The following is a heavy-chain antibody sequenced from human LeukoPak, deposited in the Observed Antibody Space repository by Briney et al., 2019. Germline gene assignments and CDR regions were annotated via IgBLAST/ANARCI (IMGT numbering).Heavy chain of an antibody. J-gene: IGHJ5*02. CDR1: GYSISSSYY. CDR3: ARVHSSSGFFDP. CDR2: IYYSGST. Sequence: SETLSLTCTVSGYSISSSYYWGWIRQPPGKGLEWIGYIYYSGSTNYNPSLKSRVTISVDTSKNQFSLKLSSVTAADTAVYYCARVHSSSGFFDPWGQGTLVTVSS. V-gene: IGHV4-61*01. D-gene: IGHD6-6*01.